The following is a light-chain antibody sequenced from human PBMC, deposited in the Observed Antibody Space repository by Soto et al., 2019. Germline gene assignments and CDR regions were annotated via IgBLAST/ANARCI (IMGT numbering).Light chain of an antibody. J-gene: IGKJ4*01. Sequence: EIVLTQSPATLSVSQGERATLSCRASERVSNNLAWYQQKPGQAPRLLIFGASARATGIPARFSGSGYGTEFTLTISSLQSEDFAVYYCQQYNKWPLTFGGGTKVEIK. CDR1: ERVSNN. CDR3: QQYNKWPLT. CDR2: GAS. V-gene: IGKV3-15*01.